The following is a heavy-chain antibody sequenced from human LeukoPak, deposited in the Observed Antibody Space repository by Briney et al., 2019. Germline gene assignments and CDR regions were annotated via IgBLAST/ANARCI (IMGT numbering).Heavy chain of an antibody. CDR1: GFTFSSYA. Sequence: GGSLRLSCAASGFTFSSYAMTWVRQAAGKGLEWVSTISGSGYSTYNADSVKGRFTISRDNSKNTLYLQMNSLRAEDTAIYYCAKVAAAAGSDYWGQGTLVTVSS. J-gene: IGHJ4*02. CDR3: AKVAAAAGSDY. V-gene: IGHV3-23*01. CDR2: ISGSGYST. D-gene: IGHD6-13*01.